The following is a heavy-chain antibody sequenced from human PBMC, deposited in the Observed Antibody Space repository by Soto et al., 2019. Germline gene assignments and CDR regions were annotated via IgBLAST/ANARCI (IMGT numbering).Heavy chain of an antibody. CDR3: VKETTDWNNNSPLFDY. CDR1: GFTFSSYA. J-gene: IGHJ4*02. CDR2: ISSNGDST. V-gene: IGHV3-64D*08. D-gene: IGHD1-1*01. Sequence: GGSLRLSCSASGFTFSSYAMHWVRQAPGKGPQYVSGISSNGDSTYYADSVRGRFTISRDNSKNTLYLQMSSLRTEDTSVYYCVKETTDWNNNSPLFDYWGQGTLVTVSS.